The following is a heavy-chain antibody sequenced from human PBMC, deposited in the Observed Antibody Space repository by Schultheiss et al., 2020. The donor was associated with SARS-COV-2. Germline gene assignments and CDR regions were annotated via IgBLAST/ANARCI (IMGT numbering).Heavy chain of an antibody. CDR3: AREGDYGDPYYYYGMDV. Sequence: SETLSLTCTVSGGSISSYYWSWIRQPPGKGLEWIGRIYTSGSTNYNPSLKSRVTMSVDTSKNQFSLKLSSVTAADTAVYYCAREGDYGDPYYYYGMDVWGQGTTVTVSS. CDR1: GGSISSYY. D-gene: IGHD4-17*01. J-gene: IGHJ6*02. V-gene: IGHV4-4*07. CDR2: IYTSGST.